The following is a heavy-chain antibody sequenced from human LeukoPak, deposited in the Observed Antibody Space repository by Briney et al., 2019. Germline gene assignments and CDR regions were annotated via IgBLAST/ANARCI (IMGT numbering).Heavy chain of an antibody. CDR3: AKGATRITMIIVVPPFDY. J-gene: IGHJ4*02. CDR1: GFTFRSYA. CDR2: ISDSGGNT. V-gene: IGHV3-23*01. D-gene: IGHD3-22*01. Sequence: PGGSLRLPCAASGFTFRSYAMSWVRQAPGKGLEWVSAISDSGGNTYYADSVKGRFTISRDNSKNTLYLQMNSLRAEDTAVYYCAKGATRITMIIVVPPFDYWGQGTLVTVSS.